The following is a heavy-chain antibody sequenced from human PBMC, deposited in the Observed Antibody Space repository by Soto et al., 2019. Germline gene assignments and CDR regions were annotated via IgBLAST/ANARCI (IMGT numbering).Heavy chain of an antibody. CDR3: ARREVTYYYGSGSYYFDY. CDR2: IYPGDSDT. Sequence: GESLKISCQGSGYSFTSYWIGWVRQMPGKGLEWMGIIYPGDSDTRYSPSFQGQVTISADKSISTAYLQWSSLKASDTAMYYCARREVTYYYGSGSYYFDYWGQGTLVTVSS. J-gene: IGHJ4*02. D-gene: IGHD3-10*01. V-gene: IGHV5-51*01. CDR1: GYSFTSYW.